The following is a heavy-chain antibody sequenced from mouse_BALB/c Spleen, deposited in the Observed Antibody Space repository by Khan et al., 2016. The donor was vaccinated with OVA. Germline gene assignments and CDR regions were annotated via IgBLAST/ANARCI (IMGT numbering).Heavy chain of an antibody. Sequence: VQLQQSGPELVKPGASVKMSCKASGNTFTSYVIHWVKQKPGQGLEWIGYIYPYNDDTKSNEKFKGKATLTSDKSSSTAYMELRSLTSEDSAVYYCARNYRYDVYFDYWGQGTTLTVSS. CDR2: IYPYNDDT. D-gene: IGHD2-14*01. V-gene: IGHV1S136*01. CDR3: ARNYRYDVYFDY. CDR1: GNTFTSYV. J-gene: IGHJ2*01.